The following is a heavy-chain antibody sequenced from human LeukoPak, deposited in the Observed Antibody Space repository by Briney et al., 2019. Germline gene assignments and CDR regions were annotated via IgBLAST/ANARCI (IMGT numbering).Heavy chain of an antibody. CDR2: ISGDGGST. CDR3: AKGDWSPPYYYMDV. Sequence: GGSLRLSCAASGFTFDDYAMHWGRQAPGKGLEWVSLISGDGGSTYYADSVKGRFTISRDNSKNSLYLQMNSLRTEDTALYYCAKGDWSPPYYYMDVWGKGTTVTVSS. J-gene: IGHJ6*03. CDR1: GFTFDDYA. V-gene: IGHV3-43*02. D-gene: IGHD3-9*01.